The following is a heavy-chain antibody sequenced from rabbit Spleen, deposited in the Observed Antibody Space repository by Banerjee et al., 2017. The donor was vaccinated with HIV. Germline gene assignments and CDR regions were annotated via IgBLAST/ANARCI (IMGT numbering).Heavy chain of an antibody. V-gene: IGHV1S40*01. Sequence: QSLEESGGDLVKPEGSLTLTCTASGFSFSSSYYICWVRQAPGKGLEWIGYIDPVFGITYYANWVNGRFTISSHNAQNTLFLQLNSLTAADTATYFCVREVAAKFSLWGPGTLVTVS. CDR3: VREVAAKFSL. D-gene: IGHD4-1*01. CDR1: GFSFSSSYY. J-gene: IGHJ4*01. CDR2: IDPVFGIT.